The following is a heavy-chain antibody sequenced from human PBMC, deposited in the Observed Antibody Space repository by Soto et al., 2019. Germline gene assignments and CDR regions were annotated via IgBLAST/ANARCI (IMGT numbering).Heavy chain of an antibody. V-gene: IGHV3-23*01. J-gene: IGHJ4*02. D-gene: IGHD2-8*01. CDR3: ANWVEGTMVYFDY. CDR1: GFTFSSYW. CDR2: ISGSGDRT. Sequence: GGSLRLSCAASGFTFSSYWMTWARQAPGKGLEWVSSISGSGDRTYYADSVKGRFTISRDNSKSTLCLQMNSLRAEDTAVYYCANWVEGTMVYFDYWGQGTLVTVSS.